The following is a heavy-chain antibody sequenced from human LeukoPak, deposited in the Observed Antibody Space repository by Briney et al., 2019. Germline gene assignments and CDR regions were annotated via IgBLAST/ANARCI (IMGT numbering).Heavy chain of an antibody. J-gene: IGHJ6*02. CDR3: ARARGVSPAYYYDMDV. V-gene: IGHV3-48*03. D-gene: IGHD2-21*01. Sequence: GGSLRLSCAASRFTFSSYAMSWVRQAPGRGLEWISYISSRGSDIYYADSVRGRFTISRDVAKNSLYLQMSSLRAEDTAIYYCARARGVSPAYYYDMDVWGQGTTVTISS. CDR1: RFTFSSYA. CDR2: ISSRGSDI.